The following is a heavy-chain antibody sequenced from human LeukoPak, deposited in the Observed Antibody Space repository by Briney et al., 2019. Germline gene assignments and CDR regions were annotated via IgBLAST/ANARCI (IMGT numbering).Heavy chain of an antibody. V-gene: IGHV4-4*09. Sequence: SETLSLTCTVSGGSISSYYWSWIRQPPGKGLEWIGNIYTSGNTNYNPSLKSRVATSVDTSKNQFSLKLNSVTAADTAVYYCARPYSSGWSGAFDIWGRGTMVTVSS. CDR3: ARPYSSGWSGAFDI. J-gene: IGHJ3*02. CDR2: IYTSGNT. CDR1: GGSISSYY. D-gene: IGHD6-19*01.